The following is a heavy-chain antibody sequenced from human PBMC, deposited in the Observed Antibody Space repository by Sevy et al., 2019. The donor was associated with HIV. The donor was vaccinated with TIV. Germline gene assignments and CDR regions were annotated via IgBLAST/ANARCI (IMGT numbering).Heavy chain of an antibody. CDR3: VKDHSSVTYYDFWSGYHASGGMDV. J-gene: IGHJ6*02. D-gene: IGHD3-3*01. CDR2: ISSNGGST. Sequence: GGSLRLSCSASGFTFSSYAMHWVRQAPGKGLEYVSAISSNGGSTYYADSVKDRFTISRDNSKNTLYLQMSSLRAEDTAVYYCVKDHSSVTYYDFWSGYHASGGMDVWGQGTTVTVSS. CDR1: GFTFSSYA. V-gene: IGHV3-64D*06.